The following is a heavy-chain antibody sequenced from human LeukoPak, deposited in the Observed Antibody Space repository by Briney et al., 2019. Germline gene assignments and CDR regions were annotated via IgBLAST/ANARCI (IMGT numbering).Heavy chain of an antibody. V-gene: IGHV3-74*01. J-gene: IGHJ6*04. Sequence: AGSLRLSCAASGFTFSSYWMHWVRQAPGKGLVWVSRINSDGSSTSYADSVKGRFTISKDNAKNTLYLQMNSLRAEDTAVYYCARDRDVVVRRGYYYYYGMDVWGKGTTVTVSS. CDR2: INSDGSST. CDR3: ARDRDVVVRRGYYYYYGMDV. D-gene: IGHD2-2*01. CDR1: GFTFSSYW.